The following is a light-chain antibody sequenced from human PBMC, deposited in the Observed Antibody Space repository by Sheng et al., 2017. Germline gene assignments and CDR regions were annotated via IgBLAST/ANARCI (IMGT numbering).Light chain of an antibody. CDR3: HQYGSSPLT. Sequence: DIVMTQSPGTLALSPGERATLSCRASQSVVNNYLAWYQQKPGQAPSLLIYGASNRATGIPDRFSGSGSGTDFTLTISRLEPEDFAVYYCHQYGSSPLTFGGGTKVEIK. CDR1: QSVVNNY. V-gene: IGKV3-20*01. CDR2: GAS. J-gene: IGKJ4*01.